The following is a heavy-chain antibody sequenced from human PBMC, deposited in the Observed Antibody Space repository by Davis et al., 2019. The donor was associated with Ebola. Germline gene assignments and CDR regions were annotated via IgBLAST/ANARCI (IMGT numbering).Heavy chain of an antibody. CDR3: AKDLTVYCGGDCYSIDY. V-gene: IGHV1-8*01. CDR2: MNYDSGKR. Sequence: ASVKVSCKASGYIFTDYDINWVRQATGQGLEWMGWMNYDSGKRGYAQKFQGRVTMTRDTSINTAYMELNSLRAEDTAVYYCAKDLTVYCGGDCYSIDYWGQGTLVTVSS. J-gene: IGHJ4*02. CDR1: GYIFTDYD. D-gene: IGHD2-21*02.